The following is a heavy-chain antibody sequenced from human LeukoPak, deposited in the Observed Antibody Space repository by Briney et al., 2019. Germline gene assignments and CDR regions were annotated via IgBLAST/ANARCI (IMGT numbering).Heavy chain of an antibody. CDR1: GFTFDDYG. CDR3: ARVRYGSGSYYNYYYYYMDV. D-gene: IGHD3-10*01. Sequence: GGSLRLSCAASGFTFDDYGMSWVRQALGKGLEWVSGINWNGGSTGYADSVKGRFTISRDNAKNSLYLQMNSLRAEDTALYYCARVRYGSGSYYNYYYYYMDVWGKGTTVTVSS. CDR2: INWNGGST. V-gene: IGHV3-20*04. J-gene: IGHJ6*03.